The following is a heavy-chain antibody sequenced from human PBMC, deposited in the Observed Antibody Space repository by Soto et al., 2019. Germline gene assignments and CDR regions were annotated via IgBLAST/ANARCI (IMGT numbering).Heavy chain of an antibody. CDR3: ATAYYYGSGSFDS. D-gene: IGHD3-10*01. V-gene: IGHV4-31*03. CDR1: GGASTDSAGYY. J-gene: IGHJ4*02. CDR2: IYYTGNT. Sequence: QVQLQESGPGLVKPSQTLSLTCTVSGGASTDSAGYYWSWIRQHPGKGLEWIGHIYYTGNTHYNPSLQSRIAISVATSKNQFSLKLTSVTAADTAVYFCATAYYYGSGSFDSWGPGTLVTVSS.